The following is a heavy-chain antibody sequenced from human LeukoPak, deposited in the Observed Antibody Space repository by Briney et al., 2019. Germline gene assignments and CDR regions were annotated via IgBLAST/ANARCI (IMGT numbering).Heavy chain of an antibody. CDR3: ARSRFDYPFDY. J-gene: IGHJ4*01. CDR1: GGSISSYY. V-gene: IGHV4-59*01. Sequence: SETLSLTCTVSGGSISSYYWSWLRQPPGKGLEWIGYIYYSGSTNYNPSLKSRVTISVDTSKNQFSLKLSSVTAADTAVYYCARSRFDYPFDYWGHGTLVTVSS. CDR2: IYYSGST. D-gene: IGHD3-9*01.